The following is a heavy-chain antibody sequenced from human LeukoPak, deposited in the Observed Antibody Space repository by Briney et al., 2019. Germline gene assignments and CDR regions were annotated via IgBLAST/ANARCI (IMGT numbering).Heavy chain of an antibody. CDR2: ISGSGGST. J-gene: IGHJ4*02. D-gene: IGHD6-19*01. V-gene: IGHV3-23*01. Sequence: GGSLRLSCAASGFTFSTYAMSWVRQAPGKGLEWVSAISGSGGSTYYADSVKGRFTISRDNSMNTLYLQMNSLRAEDTAVYYCAKAHSGGWYYFVYWGQGTLVTVSS. CDR3: AKAHSGGWYYFVY. CDR1: GFTFSTYA.